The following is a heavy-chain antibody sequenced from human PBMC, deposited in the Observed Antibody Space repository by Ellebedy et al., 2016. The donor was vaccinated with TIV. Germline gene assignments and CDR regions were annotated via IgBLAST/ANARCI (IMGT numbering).Heavy chain of an antibody. CDR3: ARDLTVLTPFGY. CDR1: GFTFSNYW. D-gene: IGHD4-23*01. CDR2: IGQDGSEK. V-gene: IGHV3-7*01. Sequence: PGGSLRLSCVASGFTFSNYWMSWVRQAPGKGLEWVANIGQDGSEKKYVDSVKGRFTISRDNAKNSLYLQMDSLRDEDTAVYYCARDLTVLTPFGYWGQGTLVTVSS. J-gene: IGHJ4*02.